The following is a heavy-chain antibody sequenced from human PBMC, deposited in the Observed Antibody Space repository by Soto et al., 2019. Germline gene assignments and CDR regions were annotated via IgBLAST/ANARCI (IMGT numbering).Heavy chain of an antibody. J-gene: IGHJ6*03. CDR3: ARGLRMKKSKVGGYYMDV. CDR2: MNPNSGNT. Sequence: ASVKVSCKASGYTFTSYDINWVRQATGQGLEWMGWMNPNSGNTGCAQKFQGRVTMTRNTSISTAYMELSSLRSEDTAVYYCARGLRMKKSKVGGYYMDVWGKGTTVTVSS. D-gene: IGHD3-16*01. V-gene: IGHV1-8*01. CDR1: GYTFTSYD.